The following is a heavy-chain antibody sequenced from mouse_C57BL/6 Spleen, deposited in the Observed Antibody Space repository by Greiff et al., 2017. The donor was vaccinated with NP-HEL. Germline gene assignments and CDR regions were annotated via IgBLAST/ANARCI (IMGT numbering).Heavy chain of an antibody. J-gene: IGHJ2*01. Sequence: EVKLQESGAELVRPGASVKLSCTASGFNIKDDYMHWVKQRPEQGLEWIGWIDPENGDTEYASKFQGKATITADTSSNTAYLQLSSLTSEDTAVYYCTTLNWDGGYWGQGTTLTVSS. CDR1: GFNIKDDY. V-gene: IGHV14-4*01. CDR2: IDPENGDT. D-gene: IGHD4-1*01. CDR3: TTLNWDGGY.